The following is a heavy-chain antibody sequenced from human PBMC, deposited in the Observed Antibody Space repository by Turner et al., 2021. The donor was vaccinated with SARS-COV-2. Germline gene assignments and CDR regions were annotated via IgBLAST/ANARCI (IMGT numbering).Heavy chain of an antibody. CDR3: AGSGGWLLDL. Sequence: EVQLVETGGDLVKPGGSLRLSCAASGFTLSNYWMSWVRQAPGKGLEWVANIRQDGSEKEYVDSVKGRFTISRDNAKNSLYLQMNSLRVEDTAVYYCAGSGGWLLDLWGQGTLVTVSS. CDR2: IRQDGSEK. CDR1: GFTLSNYW. D-gene: IGHD6-19*01. J-gene: IGHJ4*02. V-gene: IGHV3-7*03.